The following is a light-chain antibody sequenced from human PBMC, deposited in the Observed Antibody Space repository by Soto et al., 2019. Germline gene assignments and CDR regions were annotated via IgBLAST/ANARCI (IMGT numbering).Light chain of an antibody. CDR1: QNVRSSS. Sequence: ETVLTQSPSMLSLSPGERATLSSRASQNVRSSSLAWYQQKPGQAPRLLIYAASTRVTGIADRFSGSGSGTDFTLTISRLEAEDFAVYHCQQYGDSITFGGGTKVDIK. V-gene: IGKV3-20*01. J-gene: IGKJ4*01. CDR3: QQYGDSIT. CDR2: AAS.